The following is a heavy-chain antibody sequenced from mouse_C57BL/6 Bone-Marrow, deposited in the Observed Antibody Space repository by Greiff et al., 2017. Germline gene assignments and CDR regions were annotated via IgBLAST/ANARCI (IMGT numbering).Heavy chain of an antibody. CDR2: ILPGDGDT. CDR3: AITTVVYWYWDV. CDR1: GFTITDYY. D-gene: IGHD1-1*01. Sequence: EVQLQQSGAELVRPGASVTLSCTATGFTITDYYMHWVKQRPEQGLEWIGGILPGDGDTEYAPKFQGKDTMTADTSSNTAYLQLSSLTSEDTAVYYCAITTVVYWYWDVWGTGTTVTVSS. V-gene: IGHV14-1*01. J-gene: IGHJ1*03.